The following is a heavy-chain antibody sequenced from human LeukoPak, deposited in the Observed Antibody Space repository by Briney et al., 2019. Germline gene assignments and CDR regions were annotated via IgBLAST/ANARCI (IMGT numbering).Heavy chain of an antibody. Sequence: PGGSLKLACSASGFTFSQFGMHWVRQAPGKGLEWLALIWYDGSNSVYADSVRGQFTISRDNSKNTVYLQMNSLRAEDTALYYCARDADTNGVTTVTTPGTFDLWGQGTMVTVSS. V-gene: IGHV3-33*01. CDR3: ARDADTNGVTTVTTPGTFDL. CDR1: GFTFSQFG. D-gene: IGHD4-17*01. CDR2: IWYDGSNS. J-gene: IGHJ3*01.